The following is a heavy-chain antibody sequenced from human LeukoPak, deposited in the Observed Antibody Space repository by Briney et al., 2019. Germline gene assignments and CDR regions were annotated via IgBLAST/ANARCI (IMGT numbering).Heavy chain of an antibody. CDR1: GGSISSGGYY. D-gene: IGHD5-24*01. Sequence: SQTLSLTCTVSGGSISSGGYYWSWIRQHPGKGLEWIGYISYSGSTYYNPSLKTRLTISVDTSKNQFSLKLGSVTAADTAFYYCARADMATVFDFWGRGTLVTVSS. CDR2: ISYSGST. V-gene: IGHV4-31*03. CDR3: ARADMATVFDF. J-gene: IGHJ4*02.